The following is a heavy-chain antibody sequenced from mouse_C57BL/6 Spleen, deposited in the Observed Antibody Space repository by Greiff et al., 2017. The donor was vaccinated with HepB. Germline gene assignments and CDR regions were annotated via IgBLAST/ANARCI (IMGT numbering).Heavy chain of an antibody. Sequence: DVKLQESGPGLVKPSQSLSLTCSVTGYSITRGYYWNWIRQFPGNKLEWMGYISYDGSNNYNPSLKNRISITRDTSKNQFFLKLNSVTTEDTATYYCARDNPGAWFAYWGQGTLVTVSA. CDR1: GYSITRGYY. CDR3: ARDNPGAWFAY. J-gene: IGHJ3*01. CDR2: ISYDGSN. V-gene: IGHV3-6*01.